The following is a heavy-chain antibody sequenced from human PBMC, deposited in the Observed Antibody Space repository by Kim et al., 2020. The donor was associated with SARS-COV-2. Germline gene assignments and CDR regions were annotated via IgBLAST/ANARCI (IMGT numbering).Heavy chain of an antibody. CDR1: GGSISSSSYY. V-gene: IGHV4-39*01. D-gene: IGHD6-19*01. CDR2: IYYSGST. Sequence: SETLSLTCTLSGGSISSSSYYWGWIRQPPGKGLEWIGSIYYSGSTYYNPSLKSRVTISVDTSKNQFSLKLSSVTAADTAVYYCARRYSSVWYGYFDLWGR. J-gene: IGHJ2*01. CDR3: ARRYSSVWYGYFDL.